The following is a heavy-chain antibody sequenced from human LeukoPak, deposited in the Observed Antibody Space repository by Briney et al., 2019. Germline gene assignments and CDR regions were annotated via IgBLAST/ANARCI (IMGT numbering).Heavy chain of an antibody. CDR1: GFTFSSYT. D-gene: IGHD3-3*01. CDR3: AKRFLGGDYYYGMDV. CDR2: ISGSGDST. Sequence: GGSLRLSCAASGFTFSSYTMSWVRQAPGKGLEWVSGISGSGDSTYYADSVKGRFTISRDNSKNTLYLQMNSLRAEDTAVYYCAKRFLGGDYYYGMDVWGQGTTVTVSS. V-gene: IGHV3-23*01. J-gene: IGHJ6*02.